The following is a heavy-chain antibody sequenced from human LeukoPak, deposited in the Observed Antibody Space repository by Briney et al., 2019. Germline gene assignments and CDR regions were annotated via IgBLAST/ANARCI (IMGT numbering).Heavy chain of an antibody. CDR1: GFTFSSYG. CDR3: ALTPLLGEPLEQAMDV. V-gene: IGHV3-33*01. J-gene: IGHJ6*02. Sequence: GGSLRLSCAASGFTFSSYGMHWVRQAPGKGLEWVAVIWYDGSNKYYADSVKGRFTISRDNSKNTLYLQMNSLRAEDTAVYYCALTPLLGEPLEQAMDVWGQGTTVTVSS. CDR2: IWYDGSNK. D-gene: IGHD3-10*01.